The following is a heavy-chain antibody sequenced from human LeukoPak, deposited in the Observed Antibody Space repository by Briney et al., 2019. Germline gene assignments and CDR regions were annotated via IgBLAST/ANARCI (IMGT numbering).Heavy chain of an antibody. J-gene: IGHJ5*02. CDR2: ISGSGGST. Sequence: GGSLRLSCAASGFTFSSYAMSWVRQAPGKGLEWVSAISGSGGSTYYADSVKGRFTISRDNSKNTLYLQMNSLRAEDTAVYYCAKHYYDFWGGYYDNWFDPWGQGTLVTVSS. D-gene: IGHD3-3*01. CDR3: AKHYYDFWGGYYDNWFDP. V-gene: IGHV3-23*01. CDR1: GFTFSSYA.